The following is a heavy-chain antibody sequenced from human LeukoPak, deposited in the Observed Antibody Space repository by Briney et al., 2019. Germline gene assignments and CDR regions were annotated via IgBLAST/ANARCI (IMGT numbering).Heavy chain of an antibody. D-gene: IGHD6-19*01. CDR3: ARVQWLGNFDY. Sequence: AGGSLRLSCAASGFSFSTYGLHWVRQAPGKGLEWVAVTSYDGSNTYYTDSVRGRFTISRDNSKNTLYLQMNSLRAEDTAVYYCARVQWLGNFDYWGQGTLVTVSS. CDR1: GFSFSTYG. V-gene: IGHV3-30*03. CDR2: TSYDGSNT. J-gene: IGHJ4*02.